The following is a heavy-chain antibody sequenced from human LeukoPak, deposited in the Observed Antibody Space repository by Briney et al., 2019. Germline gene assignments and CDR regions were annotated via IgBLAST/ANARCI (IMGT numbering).Heavy chain of an antibody. CDR1: GFTFSSYA. CDR3: AKGTASVSDYDYVWGTYRRGYPSSGYSDY. Sequence: GGSLRLSCAASGFTFSSYAMSWVRQAPGKGLEWVSGISGSGNSYYSASVQSRFTISRDNSKKTLILQMNNLRAEDTAVYYCAKGTASVSDYDYVWGTYRRGYPSSGYSDYWGQGTLVTVSS. D-gene: IGHD3-16*02. V-gene: IGHV3-23*01. J-gene: IGHJ4*02. CDR2: ISGSGNS.